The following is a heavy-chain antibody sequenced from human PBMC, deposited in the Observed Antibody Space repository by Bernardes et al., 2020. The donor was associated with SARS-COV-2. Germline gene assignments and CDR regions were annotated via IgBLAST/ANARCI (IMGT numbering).Heavy chain of an antibody. CDR1: GGSISSYH. V-gene: IGHV4-59*01. CDR2: IYYSGST. CDR3: ARMSRLRTIDY. J-gene: IGHJ4*02. D-gene: IGHD5-18*01. Sequence: SETLSLTCTVSGGSISSYHWSWIRQPPGKGLEWFGYIYYSGSTNYNPSLKSRVTISLETSKNQFSLKLSSVTAADTAVYYCARMSRLRTIDYWGQGTLVTVSS.